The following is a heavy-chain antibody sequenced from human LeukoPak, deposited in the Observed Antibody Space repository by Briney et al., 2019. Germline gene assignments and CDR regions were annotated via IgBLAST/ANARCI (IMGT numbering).Heavy chain of an antibody. V-gene: IGHV3-7*01. Sequence: ETLSLTCTVSGGSISSYYWSWIRQPPGKGLEWVASIKEDGSDKYYVDSVKGRFSISRDNAKNSLYLQMNSLRTEDTAVYYCAKGGHYNFDYWGQGTLVTVSS. J-gene: IGHJ4*02. CDR2: IKEDGSDK. CDR1: GGSISSYY. CDR3: AKGGHYNFDY. D-gene: IGHD4-11*01.